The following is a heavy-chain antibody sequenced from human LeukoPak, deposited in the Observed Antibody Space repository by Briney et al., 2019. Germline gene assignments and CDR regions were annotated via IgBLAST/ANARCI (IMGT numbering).Heavy chain of an antibody. J-gene: IGHJ4*02. V-gene: IGHV4-59*01. D-gene: IGHD4-11*01. CDR3: ARVIGNYFPDY. CDR1: GGSISSYY. Sequence: PSETLSLTCTVSGGSISSYYWSWIRQPPGKGLEWIGYIYYSGSTNYNPSLKSRLTISVDTSKNQFSLRLTSVTAADTALYYCARVIGNYFPDYWGQGTLVTVSS. CDR2: IYYSGST.